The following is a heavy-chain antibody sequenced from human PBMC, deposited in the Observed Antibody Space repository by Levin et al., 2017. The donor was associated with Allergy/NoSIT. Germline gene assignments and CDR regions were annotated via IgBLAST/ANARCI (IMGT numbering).Heavy chain of an antibody. Sequence: GASVKVSCKASGGTFSSYAISWVRQAPGQGLEWMGGIIPIFGTANYAQKFQGRVTITADESTSTAYMELSSLRSEDTAVYYCAFLSHDYTYIVSGWFDPWGQGTLVTVSS. CDR1: GGTFSSYA. CDR3: AFLSHDYTYIVSGWFDP. V-gene: IGHV1-69*13. D-gene: IGHD2-15*01. J-gene: IGHJ5*02. CDR2: IIPIFGTA.